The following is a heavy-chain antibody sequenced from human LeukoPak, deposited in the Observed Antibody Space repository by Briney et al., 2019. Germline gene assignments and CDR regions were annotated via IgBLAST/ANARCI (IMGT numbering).Heavy chain of an antibody. J-gene: IGHJ3*02. Sequence: GGSLRLSCAASGFTFSNAWMSWVRQAPGKGLEWVGRIKSKTDGGTTDYAAPVKGRFTISRDDSKNTLYLQMNSLKTGDTAVYYCTTDLVWPALFDIWGQGTMVTVSS. CDR3: TTDLVWPALFDI. V-gene: IGHV3-15*01. CDR1: GFTFSNAW. CDR2: IKSKTDGGTT. D-gene: IGHD2-8*02.